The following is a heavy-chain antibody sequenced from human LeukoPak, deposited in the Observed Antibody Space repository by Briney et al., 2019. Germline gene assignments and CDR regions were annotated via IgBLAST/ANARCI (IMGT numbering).Heavy chain of an antibody. J-gene: IGHJ5*02. V-gene: IGHV1-18*01. D-gene: IGHD3-3*01. CDR1: GYTFNSYG. CDR3: ARYYDFWSGYYWFDP. CDR2: ISAYNGNT. Sequence: ASVKVSCKASGYTFNSYGISCVRQAPGQGLEWMGWISAYNGNTNYAQKLQGRVTMTTDTSTSTAYMELRSLRSDDTAVYYCARYYDFWSGYYWFDPWGQGTLVTVSS.